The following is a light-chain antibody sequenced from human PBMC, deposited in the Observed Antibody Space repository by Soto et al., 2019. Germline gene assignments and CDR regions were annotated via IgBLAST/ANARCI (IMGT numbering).Light chain of an antibody. V-gene: IGKV3-20*01. CDR3: QQYADLPRT. CDR2: GAS. J-gene: IGKJ1*01. Sequence: EIVLTQSPGTLSLSPGERATLSCRASQTVTSNYLAWYQQKPGQAPRLLIYGASSRGTGIPDRFSGSGSGKDFTLTISRLEPEDFAVFYCQQYADLPRTFGQGTKVEIK. CDR1: QTVTSNY.